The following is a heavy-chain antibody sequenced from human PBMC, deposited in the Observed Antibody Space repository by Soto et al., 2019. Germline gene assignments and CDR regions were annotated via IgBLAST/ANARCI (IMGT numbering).Heavy chain of an antibody. CDR2: FIPIFGTA. Sequence: QVQLVQSGAEVKKPGSSVKVSCKASGGTFSSYAISWVRQAPGQGLEWMGGFIPIFGTADYAQKFQGRVTITADEFKRTAYMELRRLGAEHTAVYYCARFRFDYGGKSVRDHAYWGEGNLLPVSS. CDR1: GGTFSSYA. J-gene: IGHJ1*01. D-gene: IGHD4-17*01. CDR3: ARFRFDYGGKSVRDHAY. V-gene: IGHV1-69*12.